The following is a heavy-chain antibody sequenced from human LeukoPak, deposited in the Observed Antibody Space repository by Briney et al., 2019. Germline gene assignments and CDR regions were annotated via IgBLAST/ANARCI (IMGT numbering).Heavy chain of an antibody. Sequence: GGSLRLSCAASGFAVSTNYMSWVRQAPGKGLEWVAAIWYDGSHQFYADSVKDRFTISRDNSKSTLYLQMNSLRAEDTAVYWCAREVTDWGQGTLVTVSS. CDR2: IWYDGSHQ. CDR1: GFAVSTNY. CDR3: AREVTD. V-gene: IGHV3-33*08. D-gene: IGHD2-21*02. J-gene: IGHJ4*02.